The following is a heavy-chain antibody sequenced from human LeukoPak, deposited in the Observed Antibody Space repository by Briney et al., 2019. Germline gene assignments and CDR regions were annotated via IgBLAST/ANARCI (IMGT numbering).Heavy chain of an antibody. D-gene: IGHD3-22*01. CDR3: ARGVPAYYYDSSGTPGDYYMDV. J-gene: IGHJ6*03. CDR2: ISTYNGNT. Sequence: ASVKVSCKASGYTFTSYDISWVRQAPGQGLEWMGWISTYNGNTNYAQKLQGRVTMTTDTSTSTAYMELSSLRSEDTAVYYCARGVPAYYYDSSGTPGDYYMDVWGKGTTVTISS. CDR1: GYTFTSYD. V-gene: IGHV1-18*01.